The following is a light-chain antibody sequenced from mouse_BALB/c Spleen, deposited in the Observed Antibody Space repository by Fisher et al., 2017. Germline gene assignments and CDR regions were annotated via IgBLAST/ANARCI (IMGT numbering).Light chain of an antibody. CDR3: QQWSSNPFT. V-gene: IGKV4-59*01. J-gene: IGKJ4*01. CDR2: DTS. Sequence: IVMTQSPAIMSASLGEKVTMSCRASSSVNYMYWYQQKSGTSPKRWIYDTSKLASGVPARFSGSGSGTSYSLTISSMEAEDAATYYCQQWSSNPFTFGSGTKLEIK. CDR1: SSVNY.